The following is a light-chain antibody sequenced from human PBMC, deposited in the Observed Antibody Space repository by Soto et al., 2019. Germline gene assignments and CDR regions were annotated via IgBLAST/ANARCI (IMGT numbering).Light chain of an antibody. Sequence: DIQMTQSPSSLSASVGDRVTITCQASQDISNYLNWYQQKPVKAPKLLIYDASTLQSGVPSRFRGSGSGTDFTFTISRLQPEDIATYYCQQYENLPTFGQGTRLEIK. CDR3: QQYENLPT. V-gene: IGKV1-33*01. J-gene: IGKJ5*01. CDR2: DAS. CDR1: QDISNY.